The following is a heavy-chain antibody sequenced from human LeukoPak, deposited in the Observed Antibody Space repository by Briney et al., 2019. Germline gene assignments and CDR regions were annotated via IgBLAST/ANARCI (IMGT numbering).Heavy chain of an antibody. Sequence: SVKVSCKASGGTSSSYAISWVRQAPGQGLEWMGGIIPIFGTANYAQKFQGRVTITADECTSTAYMELSSLRSEDTAVYYCARRSPPTVMGGYYYYGMDVWGQGTTVTVSS. V-gene: IGHV1-69*13. J-gene: IGHJ6*02. CDR2: IIPIFGTA. CDR1: GGTSSSYA. CDR3: ARRSPPTVMGGYYYYGMDV. D-gene: IGHD4-11*01.